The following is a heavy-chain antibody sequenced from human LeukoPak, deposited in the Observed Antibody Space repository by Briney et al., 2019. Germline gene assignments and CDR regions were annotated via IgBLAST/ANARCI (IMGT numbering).Heavy chain of an antibody. D-gene: IGHD6-13*01. CDR2: MNPNSGNT. CDR1: GYTFTSYD. CDR3: TRRLAASYYYYYGMDV. V-gene: IGHV1-8*01. Sequence: ASVKVSCKASGYTFTSYDINWVRQATGQGHEWMGWMNPNSGNTGYAQKFQGRVTMTRNTSISTAYMELSSLRSEDTAVYYCTRRLAASYYYYYGMDVWGQGTTVTVSS. J-gene: IGHJ6*02.